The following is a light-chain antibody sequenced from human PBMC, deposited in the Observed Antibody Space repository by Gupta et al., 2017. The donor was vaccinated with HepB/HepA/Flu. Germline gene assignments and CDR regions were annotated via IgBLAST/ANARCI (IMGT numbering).Light chain of an antibody. CDR1: NIGSKR. Sequence: SYVLTQPPSVSVAPGKTAIITCGGNNIGSKRVHWYQQKPGRDPPVLVDDDSGRTSAIHARFSCDTNWDNATLIISSGDDGDDAAEYYYEWANSRDHHEVFGGGTKLTVL. CDR3: YEWANSRDHHEV. V-gene: IGLV3-21*03. CDR2: DDS. J-gene: IGLJ2*01.